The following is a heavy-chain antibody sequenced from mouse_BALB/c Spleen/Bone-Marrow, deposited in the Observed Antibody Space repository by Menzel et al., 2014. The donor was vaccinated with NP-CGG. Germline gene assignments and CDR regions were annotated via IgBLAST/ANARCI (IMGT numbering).Heavy chain of an antibody. Sequence: EVQLQQSGAELVRSGASVKLSCTAPGFNIKDYYMHWVKQRPEQGLEWIGWIDPENGDAEYAPKFQGKATMTADTSSNTACLQLSSRTSEDTAVYYCNEGYGNYGYWGQGTTLTVSS. CDR1: GFNIKDYY. V-gene: IGHV14-4*02. J-gene: IGHJ2*01. CDR2: IDPENGDA. CDR3: NEGYGNYGY. D-gene: IGHD2-10*02.